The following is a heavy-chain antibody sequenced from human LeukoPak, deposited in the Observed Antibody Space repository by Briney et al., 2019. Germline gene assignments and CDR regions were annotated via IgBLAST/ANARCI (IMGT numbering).Heavy chain of an antibody. CDR3: ARMGYGDYHADWFDP. V-gene: IGHV1-18*01. CDR1: GYTLTSYG. D-gene: IGHD4-17*01. J-gene: IGHJ5*02. Sequence: GASVKVSCKASGYTLTSYGISWVRQAPGQGLEWMGWISAYNGNTNYAQKLQGRVTMTTDTSTSTAYMELRSLRSDDTAVYYCARMGYGDYHADWFDPWGQGTLVTVSS. CDR2: ISAYNGNT.